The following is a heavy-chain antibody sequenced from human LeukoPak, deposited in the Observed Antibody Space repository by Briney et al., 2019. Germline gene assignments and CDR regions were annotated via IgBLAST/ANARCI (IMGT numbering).Heavy chain of an antibody. CDR2: ISSSSSYI. CDR3: ARDSADYYRSSPLAAFDI. CDR1: GFTFSSYS. V-gene: IGHV3-21*01. D-gene: IGHD3-10*01. J-gene: IGHJ3*02. Sequence: GGSLRLSCAASGFTFSSYSMNWVRQAPGKGLEWVSSISSSSSYIYYADSVKGRFTISRDNAKNSLYLQMNSLRAEDTAVYYSARDSADYYRSSPLAAFDIWGQGTMVTVSS.